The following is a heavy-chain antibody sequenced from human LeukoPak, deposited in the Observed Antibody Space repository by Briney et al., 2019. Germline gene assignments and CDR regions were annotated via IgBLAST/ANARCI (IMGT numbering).Heavy chain of an antibody. CDR3: ARDFGGNSFDY. Sequence: GGSLRLSCAASGFTFSSYSMNWVRQAPGKGLEWVSSISSSSSYIYYADSAKGRFTISRDNAKNSLYLQMNSLRAEDTAVYYCARDFGGNSFDYWGQGTLVTVSS. J-gene: IGHJ4*02. CDR2: ISSSSSYI. CDR1: GFTFSSYS. D-gene: IGHD4-23*01. V-gene: IGHV3-21*01.